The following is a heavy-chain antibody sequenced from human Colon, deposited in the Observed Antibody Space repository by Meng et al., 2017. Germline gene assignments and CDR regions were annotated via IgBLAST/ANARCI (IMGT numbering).Heavy chain of an antibody. D-gene: IGHD3-16*01. J-gene: IGHJ4*02. CDR3: ARDYWGSLDF. CDR1: GGSISSCDYY. V-gene: IGHV4-30-4*01. Sequence: QTPGPVLVHPAHTLSLTCTVSGGSISSCDYYWSWIRQPPGKGLEWIGYIYYSGSTYSNASLKSRVTISIDRSKNQFSLKLSSVTAADTAVYYCARDYWGSLDFWGQGILVTRLL. CDR2: IYYSGST.